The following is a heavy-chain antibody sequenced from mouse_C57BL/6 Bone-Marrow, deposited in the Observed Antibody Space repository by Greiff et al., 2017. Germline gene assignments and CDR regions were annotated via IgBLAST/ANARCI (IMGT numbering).Heavy chain of an antibody. CDR2: IYPGDGDT. CDR3: ARGGLY. J-gene: IGHJ2*01. Sequence: VQLQESGPELVKPGASVKISCKASGYAFSSSWMNWVKQRPGKGLEWIGRIYPGDGDTNYNGKFKGKATLTADKSSSTAYMQLSSLTSEDSAVYFCARGGLYWGQGTTLTVSS. V-gene: IGHV1-82*01. CDR1: GYAFSSSW.